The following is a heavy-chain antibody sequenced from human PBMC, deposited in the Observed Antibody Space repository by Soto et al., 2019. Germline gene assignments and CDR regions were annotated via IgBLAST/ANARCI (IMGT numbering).Heavy chain of an antibody. D-gene: IGHD3-16*02. CDR1: GKSFDNFA. CDR2: INVGDDKT. CDR3: ARAKYDYIWGSYHPFDQ. V-gene: IGHV1-3*01. Sequence: QVQLVQSGAEVKKPGASVRLSCKVSGKSFDNFAVHWVRQTPGQRPEWMGRINVGDDKTKYSEKFQGRVIASYDTSATTAYMELRALSSEDTAVYYCARAKYDYIWGSYHPFDQWAQGAQVTVAS. J-gene: IGHJ4*02.